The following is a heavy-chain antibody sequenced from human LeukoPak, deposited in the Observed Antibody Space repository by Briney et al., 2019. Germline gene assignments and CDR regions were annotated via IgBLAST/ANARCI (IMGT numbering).Heavy chain of an antibody. CDR2: INPNGNTI. J-gene: IGHJ6*02. V-gene: IGHV3-48*03. CDR1: GFTLSSYA. D-gene: IGHD5-18*01. Sequence: GGSLRRSCAASGFTLSSYAKNWVRQAPGKGLEWTSYINPNGNTIYYADSVKGRFTISRDNAKNSLYRQMNSLRAEDTAVYYCARDPRGYRNGYYGTDVWGQGATVTVSS. CDR3: ARDPRGYRNGYYGTDV.